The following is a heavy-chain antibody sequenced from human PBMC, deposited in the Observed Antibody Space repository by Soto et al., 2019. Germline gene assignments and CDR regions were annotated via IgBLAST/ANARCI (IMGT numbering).Heavy chain of an antibody. Sequence: ASVKVSCKASGGTFSSYTISWVRQAPGQGLEWMGRIIPILGIANYAQKFQGRVTITADKSTSTAYMELSSLRSEDTAVYYCARETITFGGVIVPGGGAFDIWGQGTMVTVS. V-gene: IGHV1-69*04. CDR1: GGTFSSYT. D-gene: IGHD3-16*02. CDR2: IIPILGIA. CDR3: ARETITFGGVIVPGGGAFDI. J-gene: IGHJ3*02.